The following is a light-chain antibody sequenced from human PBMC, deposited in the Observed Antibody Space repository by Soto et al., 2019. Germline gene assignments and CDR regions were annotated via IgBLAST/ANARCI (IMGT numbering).Light chain of an antibody. V-gene: IGKV1-9*01. CDR1: QGISNY. J-gene: IGKJ5*01. CDR2: DAS. Sequence: DIQLTQSPSFLSASVGDRVTITCRASQGISNYLAWYQRNPGKAPKLLIYDASTLQSGVPSRFSGSGSGTEFTLTISSLQPEDFATYYCQQLDSYPITFGQGTRLEIK. CDR3: QQLDSYPIT.